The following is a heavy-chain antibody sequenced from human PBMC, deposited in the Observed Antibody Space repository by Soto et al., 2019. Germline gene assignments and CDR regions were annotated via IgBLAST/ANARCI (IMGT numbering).Heavy chain of an antibody. D-gene: IGHD3-10*01. CDR2: IIPIFGTT. Sequence: QVQLVQSGAEVKKPGSSVKVSCKASGGTFSSYAFSWVRQAAGQGLEWVGGIIPIFGTTNYAQKFQGRVTITADKATTTAYMELSSLRSDDTAVYDCARDSNYGPPNDFDYWGQGTLVTVSS. V-gene: IGHV1-69*06. CDR1: GGTFSSYA. CDR3: ARDSNYGPPNDFDY. J-gene: IGHJ4*02.